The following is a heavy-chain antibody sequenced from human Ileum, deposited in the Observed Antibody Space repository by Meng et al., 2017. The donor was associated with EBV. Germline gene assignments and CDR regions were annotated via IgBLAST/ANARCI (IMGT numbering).Heavy chain of an antibody. CDR2: IWYDGSNK. D-gene: IGHD3-10*01. CDR1: KFTFKNYG. J-gene: IGHJ2*01. CDR3: ARDIRSWYFDL. V-gene: IGHV3-33*01. Sequence: QLWELGGGLVQPGRSLRFSCAASKFTFKNYGMHWVRQAPGKGLEWVAVIWYDGSNKYYADSVRGRFTVTRDNSKNTLYLQMDSLRAEDTAVYYCARDIRSWYFDLWGRGTLVTVSS.